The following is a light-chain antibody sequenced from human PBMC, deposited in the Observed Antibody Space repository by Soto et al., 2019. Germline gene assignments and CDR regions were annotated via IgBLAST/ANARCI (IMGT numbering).Light chain of an antibody. J-gene: IGKJ1*01. CDR1: QSISYR. Sequence: IQMTQTPNTLSASVGDRVTITCRASQSISYRLAWYQQKPGKAPKLLIYDASSLESGVPSTFSGSGSGTEFTLTITSLQPDDFATYYCQQSNIYSWTFGQGTMV. CDR3: QQSNIYSWT. V-gene: IGKV1-5*01. CDR2: DAS.